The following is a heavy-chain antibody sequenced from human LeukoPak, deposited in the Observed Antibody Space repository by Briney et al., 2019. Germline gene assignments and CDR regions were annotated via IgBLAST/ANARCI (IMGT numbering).Heavy chain of an antibody. Sequence: KSSETLSLTCTVSGGSISSSSYYWGWSRQPPGKGLEWIGSIYYSGSTYYNPSLKSRVTISVDTSKNQFSLKLSSVTAADTAVYYCARVLEWLFYVDYWGQGTLVTVSS. CDR1: GGSISSSSYY. V-gene: IGHV4-39*01. D-gene: IGHD3-3*01. CDR2: IYYSGST. CDR3: ARVLEWLFYVDY. J-gene: IGHJ4*02.